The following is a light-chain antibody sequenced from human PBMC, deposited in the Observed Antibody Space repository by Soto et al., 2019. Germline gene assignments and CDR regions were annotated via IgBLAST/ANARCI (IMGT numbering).Light chain of an antibody. CDR2: DAS. CDR1: QSVSSY. CDR3: QQRSNWPE. J-gene: IGKJ4*02. V-gene: IGKV3-11*01. Sequence: EIVLTQSPATLSLSPGERATLSCRASQSVSSYLAWYQQKPGQAPRLLIYDASNRATGLPARFSDSGSGTDFTLTISSLKTEHFAVYYCQQRSNWPEFGRGTKVEIK.